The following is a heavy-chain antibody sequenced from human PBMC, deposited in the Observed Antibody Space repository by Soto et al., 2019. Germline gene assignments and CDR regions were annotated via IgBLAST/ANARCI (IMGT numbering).Heavy chain of an antibody. CDR2: ISGSDGST. D-gene: IGHD3-3*01. J-gene: IGHJ6*03. CDR1: GFTFSSYA. CDR3: AKIPLRFLEWLQAYYYYMDV. V-gene: IGHV3-23*01. Sequence: GGSLRLSCAASGFTFSSYAMSWVRQAPGKGLEWVSAISGSDGSTYYADSVKGRFTISRDNSKNTLYLQMNSLRAEDTAVYYCAKIPLRFLEWLQAYYYYMDVWGKGTTVTVSS.